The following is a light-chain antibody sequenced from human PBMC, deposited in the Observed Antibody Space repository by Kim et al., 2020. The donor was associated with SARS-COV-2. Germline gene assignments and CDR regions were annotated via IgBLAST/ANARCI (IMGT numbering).Light chain of an antibody. Sequence: SYELNQPPSVSVSPGQTASITCSGDELGDKYACWYQQKPGQSPVLVIYQDNKRPSGIPERFSGSNSGNTATLTISGTQAMDEADYYCQAWDSSVVFG. CDR2: QDN. CDR1: ELGDKY. V-gene: IGLV3-1*01. J-gene: IGLJ2*01. CDR3: QAWDSSVV.